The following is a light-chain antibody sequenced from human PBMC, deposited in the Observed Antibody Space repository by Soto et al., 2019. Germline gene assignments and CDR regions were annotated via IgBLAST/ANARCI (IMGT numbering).Light chain of an antibody. CDR3: SSYTSSGTLYV. V-gene: IGLV2-14*01. CDR2: EVT. Sequence: QSALTQPASVSGSPGQSITISCTGTSSDIGGYTYVSWYQQHPGKAPKLMIYEVTYRPSGVSDRFSGSKSGNTASLTVSGLQAEDEADYYCSSYTSSGTLYVFGTGTKVTVL. J-gene: IGLJ1*01. CDR1: SSDIGGYTY.